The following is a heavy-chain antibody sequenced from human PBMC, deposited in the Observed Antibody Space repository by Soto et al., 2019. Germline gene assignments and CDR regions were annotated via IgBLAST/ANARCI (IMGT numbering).Heavy chain of an antibody. Sequence: GGSLRLSCAASGFTFSDHYMSWIRQAPGKGLEWIGYSSNSGSFTRYADSVKGRFSISRDNAKNSLYLQINSRRGDDTAIYYCVRSGDNYNLLDYWGQGTPVTVSS. J-gene: IGHJ4*02. CDR2: SSNSGSFT. CDR1: GFTFSDHY. CDR3: VRSGDNYNLLDY. D-gene: IGHD1-1*01. V-gene: IGHV3-11*06.